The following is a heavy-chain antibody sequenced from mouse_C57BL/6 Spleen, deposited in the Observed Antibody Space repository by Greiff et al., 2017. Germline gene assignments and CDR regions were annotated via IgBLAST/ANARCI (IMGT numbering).Heavy chain of an antibody. J-gene: IGHJ4*01. D-gene: IGHD2-1*01. V-gene: IGHV1-80*01. Sequence: VQLKESGAELVKPGASVKISCKASGYAFSSYWMNWVKQRPGKGLEWIGQIYPGDGDTNYNGKFKGKATLTADKSSSTAYMQLSSLTSEDSAVYFCARYGGNYDAMDYWGQGTSVTVSS. CDR1: GYAFSSYW. CDR3: ARYGGNYDAMDY. CDR2: IYPGDGDT.